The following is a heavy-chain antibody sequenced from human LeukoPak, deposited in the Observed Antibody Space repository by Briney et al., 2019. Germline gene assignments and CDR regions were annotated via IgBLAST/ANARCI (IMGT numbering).Heavy chain of an antibody. J-gene: IGHJ4*02. CDR1: GFTFSSYD. CDR2: LTSDGGST. CDR3: AKSLVWWAFDY. V-gene: IGHV3-23*01. D-gene: IGHD3/OR15-3a*01. Sequence: GGSLRLSCAASGFTFSSYDMSWVRQAPGRGLEWVSSLTSDGGSTEYADSVKGRFAISRDNSKNMLYLQMNSLRAEDTALYFCAKSLVWWAFDYWGQGALVSVSS.